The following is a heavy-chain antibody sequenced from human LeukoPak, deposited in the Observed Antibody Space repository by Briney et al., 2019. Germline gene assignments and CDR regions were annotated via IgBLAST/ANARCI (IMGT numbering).Heavy chain of an antibody. CDR3: ARVVTRLREGDYYYAMDV. D-gene: IGHD1-26*01. CDR1: GYTFSDYA. CDR2: INAGNGNT. V-gene: IGHV1-3*01. Sequence: ASVKVSCKASGYTFSDYAMHWVRQAPGQRLEWMGWINAGNGNTECSQNFQGRLTVTRDTSANTAHMELSSLRSEDTAVYYCARVVTRLREGDYYYAMDVWGQGTTVTVSS. J-gene: IGHJ6*02.